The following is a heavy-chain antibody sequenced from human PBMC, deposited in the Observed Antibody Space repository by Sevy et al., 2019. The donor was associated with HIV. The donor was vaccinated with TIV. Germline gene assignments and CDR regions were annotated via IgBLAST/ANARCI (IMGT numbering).Heavy chain of an antibody. CDR1: GFTFSDHY. J-gene: IGHJ4*02. D-gene: IGHD3-9*01. V-gene: IGHV3-11*06. Sequence: GGSLRLSCAASGFTFSDHYMSWIRQAPGKGLEWISYISSRTGYTNYAESVKGRFTISRDDAKNSVYLQMNSLRAEDTAVYYCARGGILIGYYSWLDYWGQGTLVTVSS. CDR3: ARGGILIGYYSWLDY. CDR2: ISSRTGYT.